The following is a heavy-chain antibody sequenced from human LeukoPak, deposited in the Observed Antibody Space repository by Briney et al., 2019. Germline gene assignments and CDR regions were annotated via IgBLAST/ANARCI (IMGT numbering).Heavy chain of an antibody. D-gene: IGHD4-23*01. J-gene: IGHJ4*02. CDR3: ARGRPHGNDY. CDR1: GFTFSSYG. V-gene: IGHV3-33*01. Sequence: GRSLRLSCAASGFTFSSYGMHWVRQAPGKGLEWVAVIWYDGSNKYYADSVKGRFSISRDNAKNTLYLQMNSLRVEDTAVYYCARGRPHGNDYWGQGTLVTVSS. CDR2: IWYDGSNK.